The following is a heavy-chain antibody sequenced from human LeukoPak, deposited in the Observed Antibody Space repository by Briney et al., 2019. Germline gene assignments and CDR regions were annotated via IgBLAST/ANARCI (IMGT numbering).Heavy chain of an antibody. CDR2: INDNGGGA. CDR3: AKGSYYDSSGSFYFDY. V-gene: IGHV3-23*01. Sequence: GGSLRLSCGASGFIFRNYGMSWVRQAPGEGLKWVAGINDNGGGAYYAESLKGRFTISRDNSRNTLYVQVNSLGTEDTAAYYCAKGSYYDSSGSFYFDYWGQGTLVTVSS. J-gene: IGHJ4*02. CDR1: GFIFRNYG. D-gene: IGHD3-22*01.